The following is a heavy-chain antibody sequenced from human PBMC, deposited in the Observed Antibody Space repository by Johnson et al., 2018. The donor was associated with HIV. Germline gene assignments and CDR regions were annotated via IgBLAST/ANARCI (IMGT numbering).Heavy chain of an antibody. D-gene: IGHD1-26*01. V-gene: IGHV3-33*06. CDR2: IWYDGSNK. J-gene: IGHJ3*02. CDR1: GFTFSSYG. CDR3: AKGYIPAGAARKWDRRDAFDI. Sequence: QMLLVESGGGVVQPGGSLRLSCAASGFTFSSYGMHWVRQAPGKGLEWVAVIWYDGSNKYYADSVKGRFTISRDNSKNTLYLQMNSLRAEHTAVYYCAKGYIPAGAARKWDRRDAFDIWGQGTMVTVSS.